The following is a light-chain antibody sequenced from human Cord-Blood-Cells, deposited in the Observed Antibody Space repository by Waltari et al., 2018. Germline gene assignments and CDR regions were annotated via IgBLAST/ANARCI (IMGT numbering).Light chain of an antibody. J-gene: IGKJ5*01. Sequence: DIQMTQSPSSLSASVGDRVTITCRASQSIRSYLNWYEQKPGKAPKLLIYAASSLQSGVPSRFSGSGSGTDFALTFSSLQPEDFATYDCQQSYSTPPITFGQGTRQEIK. CDR3: QQSYSTPPIT. V-gene: IGKV1-39*01. CDR2: AAS. CDR1: QSIRSY.